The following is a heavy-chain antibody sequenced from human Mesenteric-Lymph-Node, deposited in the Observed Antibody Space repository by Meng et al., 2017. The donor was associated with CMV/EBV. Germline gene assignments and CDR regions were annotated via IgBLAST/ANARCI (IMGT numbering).Heavy chain of an antibody. J-gene: IGHJ4*02. CDR3: ARSPGPVDY. CDR1: GGSFSGHY. V-gene: IGHV4-34*01. Sequence: AVYGGSFSGHYWSWIRQPPGKGLEWIGEINHSGSTSGDPKYNPSLKSRVAISVDTSKNQVSLKLSSVTAADTAVYYCARSPGPVDYWGQGTLVTVSS. CDR2: INHSGST.